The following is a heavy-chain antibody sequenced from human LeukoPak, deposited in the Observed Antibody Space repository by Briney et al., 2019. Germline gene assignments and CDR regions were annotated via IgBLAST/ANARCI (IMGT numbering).Heavy chain of an antibody. V-gene: IGHV1-69*01. CDR1: RGTFSSYA. Sequence: ASVKVSCKASRGTFSSYAISWVRQAPGQGLEWMGGIIPIFGTANYAQKFQGRVTITADESTSTAYMELSSLRSEDTAVYYCARDPAMVRGVTPHNWFDPWGQGTLVTVSS. CDR2: IIPIFGTA. J-gene: IGHJ5*02. CDR3: ARDPAMVRGVTPHNWFDP. D-gene: IGHD3-10*01.